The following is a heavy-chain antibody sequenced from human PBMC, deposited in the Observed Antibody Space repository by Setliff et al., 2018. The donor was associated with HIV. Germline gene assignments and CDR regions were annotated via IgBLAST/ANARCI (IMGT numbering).Heavy chain of an antibody. J-gene: IGHJ5*02. V-gene: IGHV4-39*07. CDR3: ARDRSSGWSKDWFDT. D-gene: IGHD6-19*01. CDR2: IYYSGST. CDR1: GDSVSSRSYY. Sequence: SETLSLTCTVSGDSVSSRSYYWGWIRQPPGKGLEWIGSIYYSGSTYYNPSLKSRVTISVDTSKNQFSLRLTSVTAADTAMYHCARDRSSGWSKDWFDTWGQGILVTVSS.